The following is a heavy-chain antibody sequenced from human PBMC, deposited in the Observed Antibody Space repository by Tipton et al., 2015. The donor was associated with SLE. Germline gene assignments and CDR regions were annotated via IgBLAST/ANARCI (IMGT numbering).Heavy chain of an antibody. CDR1: GGSISSSNYY. J-gene: IGHJ4*02. V-gene: IGHV4-39*07. D-gene: IGHD6-19*01. CDR3: AGGLAVGFDF. CDR2: IHYSGNT. Sequence: TLSLTCTVSGGSISSSNYYWGWIRQPPGKGLEWIGSIHYSGNTYYNPSLRSRVTISVDTSKNQFSLKLSSVTAADTAVYYCAGGLAVGFDFWGQGTLVTVSS.